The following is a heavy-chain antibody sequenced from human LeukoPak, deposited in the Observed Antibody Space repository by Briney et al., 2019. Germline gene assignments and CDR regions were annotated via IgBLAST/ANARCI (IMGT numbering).Heavy chain of an antibody. CDR2: INHSGST. D-gene: IGHD3-16*01. Sequence: SETLSLTCAVYGGSFSGYYWSWIRQPPGKGLEWIGEINHSGSTNYNPSLKSRVTISVDTSKSQFSLKLSSVTAADTAVYYCARGFGYMDVWGKGTTVTVSS. J-gene: IGHJ6*03. CDR1: GGSFSGYY. CDR3: ARGFGYMDV. V-gene: IGHV4-34*01.